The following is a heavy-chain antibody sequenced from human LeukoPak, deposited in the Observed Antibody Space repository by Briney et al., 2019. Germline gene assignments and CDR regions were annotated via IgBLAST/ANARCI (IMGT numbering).Heavy chain of an antibody. CDR3: ARDNSVRDEAWWFNP. V-gene: IGHV1-69*06. D-gene: IGHD5-24*01. J-gene: IGHJ5*02. CDR1: GGTFSSYA. CDR2: IIPTFGTA. Sequence: SVKVSCKASGGTFSSYAISWVRQAPGQGLEWMGGIIPTFGTANYAQKFQGRVTITADKSTSTDYLELSSLRSEDTAVYYCARDNSVRDEAWWFNPWGQGTLVTVSS.